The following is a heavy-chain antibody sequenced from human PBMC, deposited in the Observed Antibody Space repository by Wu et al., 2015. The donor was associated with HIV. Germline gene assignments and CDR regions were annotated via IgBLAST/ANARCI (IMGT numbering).Heavy chain of an antibody. D-gene: IGHD6-13*01. Sequence: QGLLAQSGTEVRKPETSLTMSCETSGYIFTNYYIHWVRQAPGQGLEWVGRVIPMFSTSDYARKLQGRVTITADGSTNTVSLELRRLISHDTALYFCMRRQQLLDQWGQGTLITVSS. CDR2: VIPMFSTS. J-gene: IGHJ4*02. CDR1: GYIFTNYY. V-gene: IGHV1-69*18. CDR3: MRRQQLLDQ.